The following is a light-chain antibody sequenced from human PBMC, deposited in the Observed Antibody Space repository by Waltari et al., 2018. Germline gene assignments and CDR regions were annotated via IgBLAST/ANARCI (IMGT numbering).Light chain of an antibody. CDR1: QSVSSN. J-gene: IGKJ2*01. V-gene: IGKV3-15*01. CDR3: QQYNDWPPMYT. CDR2: DAS. Sequence: IVMTQSPATLSVSPGERATLSCRASQSVSSNLAWYQPKPGQAPRLLIYDASTRATDIPARFSGSGSGTEFTLTISSLQSEDFAVYYCQQYNDWPPMYTFGQGTKLEI.